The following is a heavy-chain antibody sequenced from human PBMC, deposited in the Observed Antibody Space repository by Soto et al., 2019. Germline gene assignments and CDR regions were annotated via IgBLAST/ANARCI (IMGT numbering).Heavy chain of an antibody. CDR3: ARFSPPGYYYMDV. Sequence: QVQLQESGPGPVKPSQTLSLTCTVSGGSISSGGYYWTWIRQPPGKGLEWSGYIHYSGRTHYNPSLESRVTISVDTSKNQFSLRLSSVTAADTAEYYCARFSPPGYYYMDVWGKGTSVTVAS. CDR2: IHYSGRT. V-gene: IGHV4-31*03. CDR1: GGSISSGGYY. J-gene: IGHJ6*03.